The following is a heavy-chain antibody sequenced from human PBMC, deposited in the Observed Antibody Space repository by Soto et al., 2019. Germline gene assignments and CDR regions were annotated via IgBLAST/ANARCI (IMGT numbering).Heavy chain of an antibody. CDR2: ISSSSSTI. V-gene: IGHV3-48*01. J-gene: IGHJ4*02. CDR3: ARDPWAADY. CDR1: GFTFSSYS. D-gene: IGHD3-16*01. Sequence: EVQLVESGGGLVQPGGSLRLSCAASGFTFSSYSMNWVRQAPGKGLEWVSYISSSSSTIYYADSVKGRFTISRDNSKNTVNLQMNSLRAEDTAVYYCARDPWAADYWGQGTLVTVSS.